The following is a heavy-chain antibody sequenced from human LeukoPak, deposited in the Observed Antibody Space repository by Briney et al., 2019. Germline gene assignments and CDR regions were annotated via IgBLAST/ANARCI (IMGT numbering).Heavy chain of an antibody. Sequence: PSETLSLTCTVSGGSISSYYWSWIRQPAGKGLEWIGRIYTSGSTNYNPSLKSRVTMSVDTSKNQFSLKLSSVTAADTAVHYCARDTSLEAAAGMGYFQHWGQGTLVSVSS. D-gene: IGHD6-13*01. J-gene: IGHJ1*01. CDR2: IYTSGST. CDR3: ARDTSLEAAAGMGYFQH. CDR1: GGSISSYY. V-gene: IGHV4-4*07.